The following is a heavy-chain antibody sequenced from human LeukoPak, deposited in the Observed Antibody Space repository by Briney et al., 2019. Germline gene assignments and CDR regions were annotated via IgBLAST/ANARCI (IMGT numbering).Heavy chain of an antibody. V-gene: IGHV3-21*01. CDR2: ISSSSSYI. CDR3: ARDTDYGDYGGIFDY. Sequence: PGGSLRLSCAASGFTFSSYSMNWVRQAPGKGLEWVSSISSSSSYIYYADSVKGRFTISRDNAKNSLYLQMNSLRAEDTAVYYCARDTDYGDYGGIFDYWGQGTLVTVSS. D-gene: IGHD4-17*01. J-gene: IGHJ4*02. CDR1: GFTFSSYS.